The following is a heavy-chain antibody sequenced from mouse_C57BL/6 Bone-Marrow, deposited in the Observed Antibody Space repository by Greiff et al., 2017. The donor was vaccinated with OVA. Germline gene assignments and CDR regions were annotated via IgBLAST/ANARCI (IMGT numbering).Heavy chain of an antibody. Sequence: QVQLQQSGPELVKPGASVQISCKASGYTFTDYYINWVKQRPGQGLEWIGWIFPGSGSTYYNEKFTGKATLTVDKSSSTAYMLLSSLTSEDSAVYFCRYYDYEDYAMDYWGQGTSVTVSS. D-gene: IGHD2-4*01. V-gene: IGHV1-75*01. CDR2: IFPGSGST. J-gene: IGHJ4*01. CDR3: RYYDYEDYAMDY. CDR1: GYTFTDYY.